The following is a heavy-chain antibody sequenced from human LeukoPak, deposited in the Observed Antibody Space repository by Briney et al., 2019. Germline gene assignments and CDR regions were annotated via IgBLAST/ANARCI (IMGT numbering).Heavy chain of an antibody. CDR2: IYYSGST. J-gene: IGHJ4*02. CDR1: DGSISSGGYY. CDR3: ARVIREDFWSGYSSVLDY. V-gene: IGHV4-31*03. Sequence: SQTLSLTCTVSDGSISSGGYYWSWIRQHLRKGLEWIGHIYYSGSTYYNPSLKIRVTISVDTSKNQFSLKLSSVTAADTAVYYCARVIREDFWSGYSSVLDYWGQGTLVTVSS. D-gene: IGHD3-3*01.